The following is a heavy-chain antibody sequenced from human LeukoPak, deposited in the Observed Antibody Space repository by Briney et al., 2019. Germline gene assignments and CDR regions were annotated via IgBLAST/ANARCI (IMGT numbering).Heavy chain of an antibody. CDR2: TYYRSKWYN. CDR3: ARDLGYSSSWYTRPENWFDP. D-gene: IGHD6-13*01. Sequence: SQTLSLTFAISGDSVSSNSAAWSWIRQSPSRGLEWLGRTYYRSKWYNDYAVSVKSRITINPDTSKNQFSLQLNSVTPEDTAVYYCARDLGYSSSWYTRPENWFDPWGQGTLVTVSS. V-gene: IGHV6-1*01. CDR1: GDSVSSNSAA. J-gene: IGHJ5*02.